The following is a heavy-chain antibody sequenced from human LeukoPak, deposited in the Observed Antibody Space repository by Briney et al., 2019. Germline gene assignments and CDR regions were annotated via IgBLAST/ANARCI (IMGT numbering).Heavy chain of an antibody. CDR1: GFTFSSYI. CDR3: ARDYGSGSYFDY. V-gene: IGHV3-20*04. CDR2: INWNGVRI. Sequence: GGSLRLSCAASGFTFSSYIMNWVRQAPGKGLEWVSGINWNGVRIGYADSVKGRFTISRDNAKNSLYLQMNSLRVEDTALYYCARDYGSGSYFDYWGQGTQVTVSS. J-gene: IGHJ4*02. D-gene: IGHD3-10*01.